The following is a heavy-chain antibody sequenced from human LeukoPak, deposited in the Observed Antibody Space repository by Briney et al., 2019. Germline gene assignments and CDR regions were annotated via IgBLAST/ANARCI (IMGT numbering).Heavy chain of an antibody. J-gene: IGHJ3*02. CDR3: ARDTHYYGSGSPAFDI. V-gene: IGHV3-48*01. CDR2: ISFSSSTI. CDR1: GFTFTTYS. Sequence: AGSLRLSCAASGFTFTTYSMNWVRPAPGKGLEWVSYISFSSSTIHYADSVRGRFTISRDNDNKSLHLQMDSLRVEDTAVYYCARDTHYYGSGSPAFDIWGQGTMATVSS. D-gene: IGHD3-10*01.